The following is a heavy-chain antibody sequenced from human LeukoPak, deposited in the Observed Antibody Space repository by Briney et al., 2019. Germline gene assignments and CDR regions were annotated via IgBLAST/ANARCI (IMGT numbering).Heavy chain of an antibody. V-gene: IGHV1-2*04. CDR3: ARAYYDILTGYHNDAFDI. CDR2: INPNSGGT. CDR1: GYTFTGYY. Sequence: ASVKVSGKASGYTFTGYYMHWVRQAPGQGLEWMGWINPNSGGTNYAQKFQGWVTMTRDTSISTAYMELSRLRSDDTAVYYCARAYYDILTGYHNDAFDIWGQGTMVTVSS. J-gene: IGHJ3*02. D-gene: IGHD3-9*01.